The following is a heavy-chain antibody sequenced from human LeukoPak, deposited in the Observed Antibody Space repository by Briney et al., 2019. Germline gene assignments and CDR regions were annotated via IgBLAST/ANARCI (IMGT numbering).Heavy chain of an antibody. J-gene: IGHJ5*02. CDR2: INHSGST. Sequence: SETLSLTCAVYGGSFSGYYWSWIRQPLGKGLEWIGEINHSGSTNYNPSLKSRVTISVDTSKNQFSLKLSSVTAADTAVYYCARALGYCSSTSCTNWFDPWGQGTLVTVSS. CDR1: GGSFSGYY. D-gene: IGHD2-2*01. CDR3: ARALGYCSSTSCTNWFDP. V-gene: IGHV4-34*01.